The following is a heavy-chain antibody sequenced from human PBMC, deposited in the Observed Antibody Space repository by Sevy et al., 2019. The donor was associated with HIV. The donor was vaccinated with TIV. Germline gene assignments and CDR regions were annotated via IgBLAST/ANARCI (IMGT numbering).Heavy chain of an antibody. CDR2: IKQDGSEK. CDR1: GFTLSSYW. D-gene: IGHD3-22*01. V-gene: IGHV3-7*01. J-gene: IGHJ4*02. CDR3: ARARAYYYDNSGYSFDY. Sequence: GGSLRLSCAASGFTLSSYWMSWVRQAPGKGLEWVANIKQDGSEKYYVDSVKGRLTISRDKAKNALYLQMNSLRVEDTAAYYCARARAYYYDNSGYSFDYWGQGTLVTVSS.